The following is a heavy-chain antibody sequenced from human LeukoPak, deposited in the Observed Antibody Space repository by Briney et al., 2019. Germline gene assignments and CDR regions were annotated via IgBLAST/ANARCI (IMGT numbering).Heavy chain of an antibody. V-gene: IGHV3-20*04. CDR3: ASTIFGGFDP. D-gene: IGHD3-3*01. J-gene: IGHJ5*02. Sequence: GGSLRLSCAASGFTFDDYGMNWVRQAPGKGLEWVSGINWNGGSTGYADSVTGRFTISRDNAKNSLYLQMNSLRAEDTALYYCASTIFGGFDPWGQGTLVTVSS. CDR1: GFTFDDYG. CDR2: INWNGGST.